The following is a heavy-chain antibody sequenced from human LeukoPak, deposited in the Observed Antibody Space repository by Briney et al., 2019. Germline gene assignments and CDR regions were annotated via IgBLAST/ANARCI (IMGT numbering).Heavy chain of an antibody. D-gene: IGHD6-19*01. Sequence: GGSLRLSCAASGFTFSSYSMNWVRQAPGKGLEWVSSISSSSSYIYYADSVKGRFTISRDNAKNSLYLQMNSLRAEDTAVYYCARVDQYSSGWYEGLSCWGQGTLVTVSS. J-gene: IGHJ4*02. V-gene: IGHV3-21*01. CDR3: ARVDQYSSGWYEGLSC. CDR1: GFTFSSYS. CDR2: ISSSSSYI.